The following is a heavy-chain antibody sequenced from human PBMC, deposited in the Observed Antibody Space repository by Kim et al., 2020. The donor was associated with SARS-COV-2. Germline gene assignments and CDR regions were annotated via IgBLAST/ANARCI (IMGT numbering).Heavy chain of an antibody. CDR2: INPDSGGT. CDR1: GYKLTGYS. V-gene: IGHV1-2*06. Sequence: ASVKVSCKASGYKLTGYSMHWVRQAPGQGLEWMGRINPDSGGTKHAQKFKGRVTMTRDTSISTAYMELSSLRSDDTAVYYCARAASYLHRNFDYCGQGTLVTVSS. J-gene: IGHJ4*02. CDR3: ARAASYLHRNFDY. D-gene: IGHD1-26*01.